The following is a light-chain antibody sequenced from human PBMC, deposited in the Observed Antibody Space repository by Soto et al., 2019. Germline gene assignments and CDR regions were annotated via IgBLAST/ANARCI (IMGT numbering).Light chain of an antibody. CDR2: SNH. CDR3: AAWDDSLNGWV. CDR1: SSNIGSNT. J-gene: IGLJ3*02. Sequence: QSVLTQPPSASGTPGQRVTISCSGSSSNIGSNTVNWYQQLPGTAPKLLIYSNHQRPSGVTDRFSGSKSGTSASLAISGLQSEDEADYYCAAWDDSLNGWVFGGGTKLTVL. V-gene: IGLV1-44*01.